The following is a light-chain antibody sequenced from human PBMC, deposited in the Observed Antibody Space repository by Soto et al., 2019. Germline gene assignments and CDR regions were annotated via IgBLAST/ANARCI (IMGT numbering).Light chain of an antibody. V-gene: IGKV1-5*03. Sequence: DIQMTQSPSTLSGSVGDRVTITCRASQTISSWLAGYQQKPGKAPKLLIYKASTLKSGVPSRFSGSGSGTEFTLTISRLQPDDFATYYGQHYNSYSEAFGQGTKVELK. CDR1: QTISSW. CDR2: KAS. CDR3: QHYNSYSEA. J-gene: IGKJ1*01.